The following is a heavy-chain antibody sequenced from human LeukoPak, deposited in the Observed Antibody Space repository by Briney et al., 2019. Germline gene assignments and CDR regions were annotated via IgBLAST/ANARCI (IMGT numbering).Heavy chain of an antibody. D-gene: IGHD1-26*01. J-gene: IGHJ2*01. Sequence: GGSLRLSCAASGITFSRHAMAWVRQAPGEGLEWVSTISGTVIASYADSVKGRFTISRDNSKNTLYLHMNSLRADDTAIYYCAKGDIAGGISWYFDLWGRGTLVTASS. V-gene: IGHV3-23*01. CDR1: GITFSRHA. CDR3: AKGDIAGGISWYFDL. CDR2: ISGTVIA.